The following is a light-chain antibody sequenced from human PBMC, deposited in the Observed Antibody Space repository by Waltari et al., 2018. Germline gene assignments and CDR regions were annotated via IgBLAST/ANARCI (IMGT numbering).Light chain of an antibody. CDR1: SSDVGGYNY. CDR2: DVN. V-gene: IGLV2-14*03. J-gene: IGLJ3*02. CDR3: SSFTSSSTWV. Sequence: QSALTQPASVSGSPGQSITISCTGTSSDVGGYNYVSWYQQHQGKAPKLMIYDVNNRPSGVSNRFSGSKSGNTASLTISGLQAEDEADYYCSSFTSSSTWVFGGGTKLTVL.